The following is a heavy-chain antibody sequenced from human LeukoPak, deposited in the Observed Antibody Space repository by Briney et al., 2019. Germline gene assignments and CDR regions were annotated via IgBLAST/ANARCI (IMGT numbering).Heavy chain of an antibody. J-gene: IGHJ4*02. CDR2: ISGSGGST. CDR1: GFTFSNYA. D-gene: IGHD3-3*01. V-gene: IGHV3-23*01. CDR3: AKDFTANYDFWSGYPH. Sequence: GGSLRLSCAASGFTFSNYAMSWVRQAPGKGLDWVSAISGSGGSTYYADSVKGRFTISRDNSKNTLYLQMNSLRAEDTAVYYCAKDFTANYDFWSGYPHWGQGTLVTVSS.